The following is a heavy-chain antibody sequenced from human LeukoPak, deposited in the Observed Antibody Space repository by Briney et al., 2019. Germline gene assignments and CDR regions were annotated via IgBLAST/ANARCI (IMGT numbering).Heavy chain of an antibody. CDR3: ARGLGWDIVATIIGDY. D-gene: IGHD5-12*01. CDR1: GYTFTSYG. CDR2: ISAYNGNT. Sequence: WASVKVSCKASGYTFTSYGISWVRQAPGQGLEWMGWISAYNGNTNYAQKLQGRVTMTTDTSTSTAYMELRSLRSDDTAAYYCARGLGWDIVATIIGDYWGQGTLVTVSS. V-gene: IGHV1-18*01. J-gene: IGHJ4*02.